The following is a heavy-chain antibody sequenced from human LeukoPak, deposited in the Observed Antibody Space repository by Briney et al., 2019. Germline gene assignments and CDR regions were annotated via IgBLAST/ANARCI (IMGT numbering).Heavy chain of an antibody. J-gene: IGHJ4*02. Sequence: GGSLRLSCAASGFTFSSYAMSWVRQAPGKGLEWVSAISGSGGSTYYADSVKGRFTISRDNSKNTLYLQMNSLRAKDTAVYYCAKDPGPVLTGIDYWGQGTLVTVSS. CDR3: AKDPGPVLTGIDY. CDR2: ISGSGGST. CDR1: GFTFSSYA. V-gene: IGHV3-23*01. D-gene: IGHD1-14*01.